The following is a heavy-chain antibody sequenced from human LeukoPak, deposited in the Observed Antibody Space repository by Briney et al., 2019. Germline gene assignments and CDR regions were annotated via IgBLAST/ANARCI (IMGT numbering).Heavy chain of an antibody. CDR1: GGTFSSYA. V-gene: IGHV1-69*04. Sequence: RASVKVSCKASGGTFSSYAISWVRQAPGQGLEWMGRIILILGIANYAQKFQGRVTITADKSTSTAYMELSSLRSEDTAVYYCARGRYYDILTGSNEGLDYWGQGTLVTVSS. D-gene: IGHD3-9*01. J-gene: IGHJ4*02. CDR2: IILILGIA. CDR3: ARGRYYDILTGSNEGLDY.